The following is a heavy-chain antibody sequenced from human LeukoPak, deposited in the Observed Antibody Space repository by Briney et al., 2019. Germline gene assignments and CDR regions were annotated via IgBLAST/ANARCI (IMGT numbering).Heavy chain of an antibody. Sequence: ASVKVSCKASGCTFTGYYMHWVRQAPGQGLEWMGWINPNSGGTNYAQKFQGRVTMTRDTSVSTAYMELSRLRSDDTAVYYCARDVAAAGLLDYWGQGTLVTVSS. J-gene: IGHJ4*02. D-gene: IGHD6-13*01. CDR3: ARDVAAAGLLDY. CDR2: INPNSGGT. V-gene: IGHV1-2*02. CDR1: GCTFTGYY.